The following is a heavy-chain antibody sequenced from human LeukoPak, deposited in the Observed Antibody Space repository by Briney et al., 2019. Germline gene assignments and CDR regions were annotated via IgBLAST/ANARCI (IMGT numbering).Heavy chain of an antibody. Sequence: SQTLSLTCAVSGDSVSSIASWNWIRQSPSGGLEWLGRTYYRSKWSNDYSPSVRGRITITPDTSRNEFSLQLNSVTPEDTAVYYCARDPDSGNEWGPFDSWGQGTLVTVSS. CDR1: GDSVSSIAS. CDR3: ARDPDSGNEWGPFDS. D-gene: IGHD1-1*01. J-gene: IGHJ5*01. CDR2: TYYRSKWSN. V-gene: IGHV6-1*01.